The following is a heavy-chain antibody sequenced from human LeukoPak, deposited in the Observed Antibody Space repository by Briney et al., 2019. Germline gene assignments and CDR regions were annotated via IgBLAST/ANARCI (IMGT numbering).Heavy chain of an antibody. J-gene: IGHJ2*01. V-gene: IGHV4-4*07. CDR2: IYTSGST. CDR3: ARVSWGDSSGWSYGGGYFDL. D-gene: IGHD6-19*01. Sequence: SETLSLTCTVSGGSISSYYWSWIRQPVGKGLEWIGRIYTSGSTNYNPSLKSRVTMSVDTSKNQFSLKLSSVTAADTAVYYCARVSWGDSSGWSYGGGYFDLWGRGTLVIVSS. CDR1: GGSISSYY.